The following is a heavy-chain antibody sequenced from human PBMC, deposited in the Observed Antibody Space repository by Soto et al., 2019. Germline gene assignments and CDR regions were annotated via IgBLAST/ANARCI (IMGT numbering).Heavy chain of an antibody. V-gene: IGHV4-59*08. CDR2: IYYSGST. J-gene: IGHJ4*02. D-gene: IGHD1-7*01. Sequence: SETLFLTCTVSGGSISSYYWSWIRQPPGKGLEWIGYIYYSGSTNYNPSLKSRVTISVDTSKNQFSLKLSSVTAADTAVYYCARLVTRNYCVDYWGQGTLVTVSS. CDR3: ARLVTRNYCVDY. CDR1: GGSISSYY.